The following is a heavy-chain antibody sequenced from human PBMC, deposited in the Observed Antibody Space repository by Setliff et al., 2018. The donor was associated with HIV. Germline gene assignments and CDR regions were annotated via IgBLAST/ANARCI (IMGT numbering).Heavy chain of an antibody. J-gene: IGHJ4*02. D-gene: IGHD3-22*01. CDR3: ARGRSRYYYDGSGYYVDY. Sequence: SETLSLTCTVSGGSISGYYWSWIRQPPGKGLEWIGYIYYIGNTNYNPSLKGRVTLSVDTSKNQLPLKLSSVTAADTAVYYCARGRSRYYYDGSGYYVDYWGQGTLVTVS. CDR1: GGSISGYY. V-gene: IGHV4-59*01. CDR2: IYYIGNT.